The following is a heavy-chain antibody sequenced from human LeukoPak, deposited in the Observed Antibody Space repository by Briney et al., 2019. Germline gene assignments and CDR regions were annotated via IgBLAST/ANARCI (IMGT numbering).Heavy chain of an antibody. CDR1: GFTVSGNY. Sequence: GGSLRLSCVASGFTVSGNYMSWVRQAPGKGLEWVSVIFRGGATYHADSVKGRLTTSRDTSKNTVYLQMNSLTADDSAVYYCVKEVPGSTIYHWGQGTLVTVSS. V-gene: IGHV3-66*01. D-gene: IGHD5-24*01. CDR3: VKEVPGSTIYH. J-gene: IGHJ5*02. CDR2: IFRGGAT.